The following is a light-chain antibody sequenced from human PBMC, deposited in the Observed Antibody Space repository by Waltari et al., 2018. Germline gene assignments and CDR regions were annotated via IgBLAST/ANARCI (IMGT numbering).Light chain of an antibody. Sequence: QSVLTQPPSASGTPGQRVTISCSGSSSNIGSNTVNWYQQLPGTAPKLLIYSNNQRPSGVPDRCSGSKSSTSASLAISGLQSEDEADYYCAAWDDSLNGLYVFGTGTKVTVL. J-gene: IGLJ1*01. CDR2: SNN. CDR3: AAWDDSLNGLYV. V-gene: IGLV1-44*01. CDR1: SSNIGSNT.